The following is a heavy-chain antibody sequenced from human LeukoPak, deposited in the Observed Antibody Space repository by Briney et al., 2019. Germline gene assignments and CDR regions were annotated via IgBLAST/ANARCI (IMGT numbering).Heavy chain of an antibody. J-gene: IGHJ6*03. Sequence: PPETLSLTCTVSGASISSYFWGWIRQPPGKGLEWIGYIYYSGTTNYNPSLKSRIAISLDTFKKQFSLRMRSVTAADTAVYYCARSTSGYYSKHYYFYMDVWGEGTTVTVSS. CDR3: ARSTSGYYSKHYYFYMDV. CDR2: IYYSGTT. D-gene: IGHD3-22*01. V-gene: IGHV4-59*01. CDR1: GASISSYF.